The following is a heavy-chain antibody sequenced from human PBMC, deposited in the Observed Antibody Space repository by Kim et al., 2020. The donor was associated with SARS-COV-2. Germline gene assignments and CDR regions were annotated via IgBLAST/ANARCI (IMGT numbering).Heavy chain of an antibody. V-gene: IGHV3-48*02. D-gene: IGHD3-10*01. J-gene: IGHJ4*02. CDR3: ARDYYGDHALEF. CDR1: GFTFNIYS. Sequence: GGSLKLSCAASGFTFNIYSMNWVRQAPGKGLEWVSYISSTASTIYYADSVKGRFTISRDNAKNSLYLQMNSLRDEDTAVYYCARDYYGDHALEFWGQGTLITVSS. CDR2: ISSTASTI.